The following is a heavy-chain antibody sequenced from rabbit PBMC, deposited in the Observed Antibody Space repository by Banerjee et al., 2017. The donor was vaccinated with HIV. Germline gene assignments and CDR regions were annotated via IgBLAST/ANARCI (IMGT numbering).Heavy chain of an antibody. CDR3: ARDLASVIGWNFNL. D-gene: IGHD1-1*01. Sequence: QEQLEESGGDLVKPEGSLTLTCTASGFSFSSSYWICWVRQAPGKGLEWIACIYAGSSGSTYYASWAKGRFTTSKTSSTTVTLQMTSLTAADTASYFCARDLASVIGWNFNLWGQGTLVTVS. J-gene: IGHJ4*01. V-gene: IGHV1S45*01. CDR1: GFSFSSSYW. CDR2: IYAGSSGST.